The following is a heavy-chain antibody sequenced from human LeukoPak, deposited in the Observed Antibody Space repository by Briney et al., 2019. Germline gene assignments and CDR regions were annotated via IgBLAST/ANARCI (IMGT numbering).Heavy chain of an antibody. J-gene: IGHJ4*02. Sequence: GGSLRLSCAASGFTFSSYAMSWVRQAPGKGLEWVSAISGSGGSTYYADSVKGRFTISRDNSKNTLYLQMNILRAEDTAVYYCAKAVWDSSGYDYWGQGTLVTVSS. D-gene: IGHD6-19*01. CDR2: ISGSGGST. CDR3: AKAVWDSSGYDY. CDR1: GFTFSSYA. V-gene: IGHV3-23*01.